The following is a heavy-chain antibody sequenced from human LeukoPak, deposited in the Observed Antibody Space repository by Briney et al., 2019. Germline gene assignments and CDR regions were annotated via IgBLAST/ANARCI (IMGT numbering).Heavy chain of an antibody. CDR2: MNPHSGNT. CDR3: ARDCGGTIGGTKAYYYMDV. Sequence: GASVMVSCKASGDNCTSCDFNWGRQATGQGREGRVWMNPHSGNTGWSQKYQSRVTMTRNTSKRTAHMQLRSLRSEDTAVYYCARDCGGTIGGTKAYYYMDVWGKGTTVTVSS. D-gene: IGHD2-21*01. V-gene: IGHV1-8*01. J-gene: IGHJ6*03. CDR1: GDNCTSCD.